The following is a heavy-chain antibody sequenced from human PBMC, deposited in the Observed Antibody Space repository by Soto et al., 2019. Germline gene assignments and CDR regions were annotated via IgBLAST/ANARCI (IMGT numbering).Heavy chain of an antibody. Sequence: TGGSLRLSCAASGFTFSSYGMHWVRQAPGKGLEWVAVISYDGSNKYYADSVKGRFTISRDNSKNTLYLQMNSLRAEDTAVYYCAKDRRYYDSSGIDYWGQGTLVTVSS. CDR1: GFTFSSYG. CDR3: AKDRRYYDSSGIDY. J-gene: IGHJ4*02. V-gene: IGHV3-30*18. CDR2: ISYDGSNK. D-gene: IGHD3-22*01.